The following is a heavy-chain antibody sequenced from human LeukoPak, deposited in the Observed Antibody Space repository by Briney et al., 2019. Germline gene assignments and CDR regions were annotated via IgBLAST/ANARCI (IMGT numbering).Heavy chain of an antibody. CDR1: GFTFSSYA. CDR2: ISYDGSNK. Sequence: GGSLRLSCAASGFTFSSYAMSWVRQAPGKGLEWVAVISYDGSNKYYADSVKGRFTISRDNSKNTLYLQMNSLRAEDTAVYYCARDQRDSSGWAFDYWGQGTLVTVSS. CDR3: ARDQRDSSGWAFDY. V-gene: IGHV3-30*04. D-gene: IGHD6-19*01. J-gene: IGHJ4*02.